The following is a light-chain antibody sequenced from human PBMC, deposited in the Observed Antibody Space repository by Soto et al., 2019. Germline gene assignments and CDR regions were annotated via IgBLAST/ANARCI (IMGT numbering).Light chain of an antibody. V-gene: IGKV3-20*01. CDR3: QQYGNSVT. CDR1: QSVSSSY. J-gene: IGKJ1*01. Sequence: EIVLTQSPGTLSLSPGERATLSCRASQSVSSSYLAWYQQKPGQAPRLLIYGASSMATAIPDRFRGSGSGTDFTLTISRLEPEDFAVYYCQQYGNSVTFGQGTKVQIK. CDR2: GAS.